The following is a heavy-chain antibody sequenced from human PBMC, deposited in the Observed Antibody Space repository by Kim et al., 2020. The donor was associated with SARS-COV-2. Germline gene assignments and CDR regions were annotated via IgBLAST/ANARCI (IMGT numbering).Heavy chain of an antibody. CDR3: ARVTYGSGPIYYYYYYYMDV. J-gene: IGHJ6*03. CDR1: GFTFSGYW. D-gene: IGHD3-10*01. CDR2: IKQDGSEK. Sequence: GGSLRLSCAASGFTFSGYWMSWVRQAPGKGLEWVANIKQDGSEKYYVDSVKGRFTISRDNAKNSLYLQMNSLRAEDTAVYYCARVTYGSGPIYYYYYYYMDVWGKGTTVTVSS. V-gene: IGHV3-7*01.